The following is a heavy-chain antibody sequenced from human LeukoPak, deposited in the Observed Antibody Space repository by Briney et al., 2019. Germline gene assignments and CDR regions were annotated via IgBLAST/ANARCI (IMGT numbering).Heavy chain of an antibody. CDR2: IIPIFGTA. CDR1: GGTFSSYA. CDR3: AKDRYSYAFEYSDS. Sequence: SVKVSCKASGGTFSSYAISWVRQAPGQGLEWMGGIIPIFGTANYAQKFQGRVTIIADESTSTAYMELSSLRSEDTAVYYCAKDRYSYAFEYSDSWGQGTLVTVSS. J-gene: IGHJ4*02. D-gene: IGHD5-18*01. V-gene: IGHV1-69*13.